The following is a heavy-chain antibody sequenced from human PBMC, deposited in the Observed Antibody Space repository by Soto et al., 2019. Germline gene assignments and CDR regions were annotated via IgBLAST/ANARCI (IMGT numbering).Heavy chain of an antibody. CDR1: GFTLSSYW. Sequence: EVYLVESGGGLVQPGGSLRLSCAASGFTLSSYWMTWVRQAPGKGLEWVANIKQDGSEKYFVDSVKGRFTISRDNAKNSLYLQMNSLRAEDTAVYYCERLANYVWGSYRNWYFDLWGRGTLFTVSS. CDR3: ERLANYVWGSYRNWYFDL. CDR2: IKQDGSEK. D-gene: IGHD3-16*02. V-gene: IGHV3-7*05. J-gene: IGHJ2*01.